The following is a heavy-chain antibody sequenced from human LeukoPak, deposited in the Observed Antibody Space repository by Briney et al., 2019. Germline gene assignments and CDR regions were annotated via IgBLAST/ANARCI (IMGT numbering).Heavy chain of an antibody. Sequence: PGGSLRLSCAASGFTFDNYAMHWVRHAPGKGLEWVSLISGDGGSTYYADSVKGRFTISRDNRKNSLYLQMNSLRTEDTALYYCAKHRRDYCGGDCYSSEYFQHWGRGTVVSVSS. CDR3: AKHRRDYCGGDCYSSEYFQH. V-gene: IGHV3-43*02. CDR2: ISGDGGST. CDR1: GFTFDNYA. J-gene: IGHJ1*01. D-gene: IGHD2-21*02.